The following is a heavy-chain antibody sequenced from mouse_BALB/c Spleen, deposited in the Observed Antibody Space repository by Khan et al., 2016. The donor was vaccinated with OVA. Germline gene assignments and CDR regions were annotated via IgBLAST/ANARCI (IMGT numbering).Heavy chain of an antibody. Sequence: QVQLQQSGAELAKPGASVTMSCTVSGYSFVNYWIHWVKQRPGQGLEWIGDIIPSTDNTEYNQKFKGQATFTADTSSSTSYMQFSSLTSEDSAVYHCTNLGNSYGSTFVYWGQGTTLTVSS. CDR1: GYSFVNYW. D-gene: IGHD1-1*01. CDR2: IIPSTDNT. J-gene: IGHJ2*01. V-gene: IGHV1-7*01. CDR3: TNLGNSYGSTFVY.